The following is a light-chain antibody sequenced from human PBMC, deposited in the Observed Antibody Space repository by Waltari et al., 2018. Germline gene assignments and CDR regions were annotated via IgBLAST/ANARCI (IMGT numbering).Light chain of an antibody. CDR2: GVN. Sequence: QSAPTQPPSVTGSPGQSVTISCTGTSSDVGGYTYVSWYQQHPGIAPKPCIYGVNNRPSVVSDRFSGSKSGNTASLTISGLQAEDDADYYCCSYTTSSTWVFGGGTRLTVL. J-gene: IGLJ2*01. CDR1: SSDVGGYTY. V-gene: IGLV2-14*01. CDR3: CSYTTSSTWV.